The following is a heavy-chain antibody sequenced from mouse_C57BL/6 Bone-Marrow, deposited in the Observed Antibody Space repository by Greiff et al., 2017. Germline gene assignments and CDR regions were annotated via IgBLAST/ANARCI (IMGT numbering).Heavy chain of an antibody. D-gene: IGHD3-2*02. CDR3: AKTAQAWEDAY. CDR1: GYTFTSYW. Sequence: VQLQQPGAELVMPGASVKLSCKASGYTFTSYWMHWVKQRPGQGLEWIGEIDPSDSYTNYNQKFKGKSTLTVDKSSSTAYMQLSSLTSEDSAVYYCAKTAQAWEDAYWGQGTLVTVSA. J-gene: IGHJ3*01. CDR2: IDPSDSYT. V-gene: IGHV1-69*01.